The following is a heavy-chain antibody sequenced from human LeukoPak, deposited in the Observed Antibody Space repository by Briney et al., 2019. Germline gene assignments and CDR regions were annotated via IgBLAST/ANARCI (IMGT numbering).Heavy chain of an antibody. CDR1: GNSFTSYW. CDR3: ARTSGLVGARTGWDYFDY. CDR2: IYPDDSDT. V-gene: IGHV5-51*01. D-gene: IGHD1-26*01. J-gene: IGHJ4*02. Sequence: GESLKISCKGSGNSFTSYWIGWVRLMPGKGLEWMGIIYPDDSDTRYSPSFKGQVTISADKSISTAYLQWSSLKASDTAMYYCARTSGLVGARTGWDYFDYWGQGTLVTVSS.